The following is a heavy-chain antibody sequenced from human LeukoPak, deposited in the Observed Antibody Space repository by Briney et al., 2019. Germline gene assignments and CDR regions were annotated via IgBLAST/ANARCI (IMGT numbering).Heavy chain of an antibody. Sequence: QTGGSLRLSCAASGFTFSSYSMHGVRQAPGKGVEGVAVISDDGINKYYADSVKGRFTISRDNSRNTLYLQMNSLRAEDTAVYYCARDYGGNSDFDYWGQGTLVTVSS. D-gene: IGHD4-23*01. CDR3: ARDYGGNSDFDY. CDR1: GFTFSSYS. CDR2: ISDDGINK. J-gene: IGHJ4*02. V-gene: IGHV3-30-3*01.